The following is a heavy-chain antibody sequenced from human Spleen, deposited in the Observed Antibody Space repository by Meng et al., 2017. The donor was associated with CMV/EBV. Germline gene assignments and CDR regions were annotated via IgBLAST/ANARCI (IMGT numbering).Heavy chain of an antibody. CDR3: AKDKANYYYYYGMDV. V-gene: IGHV3-30*02. Sequence: GESLKISCAASGFTFSSHGMHWVRQAAGKGLEWVAFIRYDGSNKYYADSAKGRFTISRDNSKNTLYLQMNSLRAEDTAVYYCAKDKANYYYYYGMDVWGQGTTVTVSS. J-gene: IGHJ6*02. CDR1: GFTFSSHG. CDR2: IRYDGSNK.